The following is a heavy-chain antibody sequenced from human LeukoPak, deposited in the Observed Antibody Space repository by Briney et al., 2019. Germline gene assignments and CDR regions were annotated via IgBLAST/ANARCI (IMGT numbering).Heavy chain of an antibody. D-gene: IGHD1-1*01. Sequence: GGSLRLSCAASGFYFSGYSMNWFRQAPGKGLEWVSSINTGSTYMYYADSVKGRFTISRDNAKNSLHQQMFSLRAENTAVYFCARVEATTGRNYHYYYMDVWGKGTTVTVSS. V-gene: IGHV3-21*01. CDR3: ARVEATTGRNYHYYYMDV. CDR2: INTGSTYM. J-gene: IGHJ6*03. CDR1: GFYFSGYS.